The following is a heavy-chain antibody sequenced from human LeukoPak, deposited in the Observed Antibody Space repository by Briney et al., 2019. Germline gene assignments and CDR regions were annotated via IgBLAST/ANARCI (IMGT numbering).Heavy chain of an antibody. Sequence: ASVKVSCKASGYTFTSYGISWVRQAPGQGLEWMGWISGDNGDTNYAQKLQGRVTMTTDTSTSTAYMELSSLRSEDTAVYYCASTPPGYSSGWYPEFYYYMDVWGKGTTVTVSS. CDR1: GYTFTSYG. V-gene: IGHV1-18*01. CDR2: ISGDNGDT. D-gene: IGHD6-19*01. J-gene: IGHJ6*03. CDR3: ASTPPGYSSGWYPEFYYYMDV.